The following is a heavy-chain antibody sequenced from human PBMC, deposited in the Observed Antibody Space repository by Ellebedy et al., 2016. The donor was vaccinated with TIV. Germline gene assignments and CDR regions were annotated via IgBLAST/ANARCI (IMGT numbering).Heavy chain of an antibody. CDR3: ARTLYSSSSYWYFDL. V-gene: IGHV4-34*01. Sequence: SETLSLXXAVYGGSFSGYYWSWIRQPPGKGLEWIGEINHSGSTNYNPSLKSRVTISVDTSKNQFSLKLSSVTAADTAVYYCARTLYSSSSYWYFDLWGRGTLVTVSS. D-gene: IGHD6-6*01. J-gene: IGHJ2*01. CDR2: INHSGST. CDR1: GGSFSGYY.